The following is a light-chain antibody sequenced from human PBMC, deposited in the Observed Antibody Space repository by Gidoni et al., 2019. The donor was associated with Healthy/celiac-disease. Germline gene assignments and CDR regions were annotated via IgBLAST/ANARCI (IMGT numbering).Light chain of an antibody. CDR2: GAS. V-gene: IGKV3-20*01. CDR3: QQYGSSPRYT. J-gene: IGKJ2*01. CDR1: QSVSSSY. Sequence: EIVLTQSPGTLSLSPGERATLSCRASQSVSSSYLAWYQQKPGQAPRLLIYGASRRATGIPDRFSGSGSGTDFTLTLSRLEPEDFAVYYCQQYGSSPRYTFGQGTKLEIK.